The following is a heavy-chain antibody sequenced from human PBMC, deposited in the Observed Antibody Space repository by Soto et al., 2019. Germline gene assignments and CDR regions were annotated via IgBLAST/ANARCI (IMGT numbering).Heavy chain of an antibody. D-gene: IGHD5-12*01. CDR2: IKEDGSEK. CDR1: GFTFSSYW. CDR3: ADSGSYTDV. J-gene: IGHJ6*03. V-gene: IGHV3-7*01. Sequence: EVQLVESGGGLVQPGGSVRLSCAASGFTFSSYWMTWVRQAPGKGLEWVANIKEDGSEKYYVDSVKGRFTISRDNAKNSVYLQMNSLRAEDTAVYYCADSGSYTDVWGKGTTVTVSS.